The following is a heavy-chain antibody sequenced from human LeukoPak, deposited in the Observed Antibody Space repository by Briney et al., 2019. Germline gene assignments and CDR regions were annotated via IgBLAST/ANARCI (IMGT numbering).Heavy chain of an antibody. CDR3: AAGAVAADFDY. D-gene: IGHD6-19*01. J-gene: IGHJ4*02. CDR1: GGSISSYY. V-gene: IGHV4-4*07. Sequence: SETLSLTCTVSGGSISSYYWSWIRQPAGKELEWIGRIYVSGSANYNPSLKSRVTMSVDTSKNQLSLKLSSVTAADTAVYYCAAGAVAADFDYWGQGTLVTVSS. CDR2: IYVSGSA.